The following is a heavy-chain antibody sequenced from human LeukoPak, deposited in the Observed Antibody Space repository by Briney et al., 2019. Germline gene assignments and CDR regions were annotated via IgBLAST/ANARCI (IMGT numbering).Heavy chain of an antibody. D-gene: IGHD3-10*01. V-gene: IGHV3-7*03. CDR1: GFTFSSYW. J-gene: IGHJ4*02. CDR3: AKGYRIVSGSLDY. Sequence: PAGSLRLSCAASGFTFSSYWMSWVRQAPGKGLEWVANIKQDGSEKYYVDSVKGRFTISRDNSKNSLYLQMNSLRTEDTALYYCAKGYRIVSGSLDYWGQGTLVTVSS. CDR2: IKQDGSEK.